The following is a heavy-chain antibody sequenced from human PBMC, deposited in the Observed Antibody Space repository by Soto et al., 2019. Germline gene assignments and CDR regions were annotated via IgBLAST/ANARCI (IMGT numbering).Heavy chain of an antibody. Sequence: EVQVVETGGGLIQPGGSLRLSCAASGFTVSSNYMSWVRQAPGKGLEWVSVMYSGGNRYYADSVKGRFTISRDNSKNTLYLQMNSLRVGDTAVYYCARVQAEGWEAPNRFDYWGQGTLVTVSS. D-gene: IGHD1-26*01. CDR3: ARVQAEGWEAPNRFDY. J-gene: IGHJ4*02. CDR1: GFTVSSNY. V-gene: IGHV3-53*02. CDR2: MYSGGNR.